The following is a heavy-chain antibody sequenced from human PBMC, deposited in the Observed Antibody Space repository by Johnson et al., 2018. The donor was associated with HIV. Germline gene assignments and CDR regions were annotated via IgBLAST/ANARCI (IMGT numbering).Heavy chain of an antibody. CDR2: INQDGSEK. V-gene: IGHV3-7*04. Sequence: VQLVESGGGLVQPGGSLRLSCITSGFTFSSYWMNWVRQGPGQGLEWVANINQDGSEKYYVDSVKGRFTISRDNAKNSLYLQMNSLRAEDTAVYYCARASYVDAFDIWGQGTMVTVSS. CDR3: ARASYVDAFDI. CDR1: GFTFSSYW. J-gene: IGHJ3*02. D-gene: IGHD1-26*01.